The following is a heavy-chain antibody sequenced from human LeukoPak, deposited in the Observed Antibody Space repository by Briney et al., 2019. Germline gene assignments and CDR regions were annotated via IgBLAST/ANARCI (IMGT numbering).Heavy chain of an antibody. CDR1: GFSFSSYW. Sequence: GGSLRLSCAASGFSFSSYWMTWVRQAPGKGLEWVATIKQDGSEKYYVDSVKGRFTISRDNVKTSLYLQMNSLRAEDTAVYCCAREKRTAVWGQGTLVTVSS. CDR2: IKQDGSEK. V-gene: IGHV3-7*01. J-gene: IGHJ4*02. CDR3: AREKRTAV. D-gene: IGHD2-21*02.